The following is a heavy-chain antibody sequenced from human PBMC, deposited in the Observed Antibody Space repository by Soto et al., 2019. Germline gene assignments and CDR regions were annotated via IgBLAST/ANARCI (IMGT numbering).Heavy chain of an antibody. CDR3: ASGDIVATRWVGWFDP. D-gene: IGHD5-12*01. V-gene: IGHV1-69*02. CDR1: GGTFSSYT. J-gene: IGHJ5*02. CDR2: IIPILGIA. Sequence: QVQLVQSGAEVKKPGSSVKVSCKASGGTFSSYTISWVRQAPGQGLEWMGRIIPILGIANYAQKFQGRVTITADKSTSTAYMELSSLRSEDTAVYYCASGDIVATRWVGWFDPWGQGTLVTVSS.